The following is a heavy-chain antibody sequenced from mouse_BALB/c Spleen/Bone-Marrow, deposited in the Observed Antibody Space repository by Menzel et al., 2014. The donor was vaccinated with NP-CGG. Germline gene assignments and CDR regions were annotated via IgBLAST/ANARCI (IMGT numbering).Heavy chain of an antibody. CDR2: ISSGGGST. V-gene: IGHV5-12-1*01. Sequence: EVMLVESGGGLVKPGGSLKLSCAASGFAFSSYDMPWVRQTPEKRLEWVAYISSGGGSTYYPDTVKGRFTISRENAKNTLCLQMSSLKSEDTAMYYCARCGSSTMFTPLAYWGRGTLITVAS. CDR1: GFAFSSYD. D-gene: IGHD2-2*01. CDR3: ARCGSSTMFTPLAY. J-gene: IGHJ3*01.